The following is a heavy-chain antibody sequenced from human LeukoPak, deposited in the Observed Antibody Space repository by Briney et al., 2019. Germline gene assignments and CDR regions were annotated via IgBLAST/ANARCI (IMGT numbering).Heavy chain of an antibody. D-gene: IGHD2-2*01. Sequence: GGSLRLSCAASGFTFSSYAMHWVRQAPGKGLEWVAVISYDGSNKYYADSVKGRFTISRDNVQNSLYLQMNSLRAEDTAVYYCARWVCSTTSCFYFDYWGQGTLVVVSS. J-gene: IGHJ4*02. CDR3: ARWVCSTTSCFYFDY. CDR1: GFTFSSYA. CDR2: ISYDGSNK. V-gene: IGHV3-30-3*01.